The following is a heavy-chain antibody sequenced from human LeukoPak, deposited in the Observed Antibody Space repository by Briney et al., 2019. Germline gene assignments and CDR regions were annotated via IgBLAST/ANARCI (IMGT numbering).Heavy chain of an antibody. CDR1: GFTFSSYG. J-gene: IGHJ4*02. CDR3: ARGGAVRPDY. D-gene: IGHD6-6*01. V-gene: IGHV3-30*02. CDR2: IRYDGSNK. Sequence: GGSLRLSCAASGFTFSSYGMHWVRQAPGEGLEWVAFIRYDGSNKYYADSVKGRFTISRDNSKNTLYLQMNSLRAEDTAVYYCARGGAVRPDYWGQGTLVTVSS.